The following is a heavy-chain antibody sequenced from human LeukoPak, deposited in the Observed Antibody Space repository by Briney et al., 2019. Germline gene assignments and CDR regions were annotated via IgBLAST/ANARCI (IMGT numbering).Heavy chain of an antibody. Sequence: GASVKVSCKASGYTFTSYDINWVRQATGQGLEWMGWMNPNSGNTGYAQKFQGRVTMTRNTSISTAYMELSSLRSEDTAVYYCATWAWIQLWANYYYCGMDVWGQGTTVTVSS. V-gene: IGHV1-8*01. J-gene: IGHJ6*02. CDR2: MNPNSGNT. CDR1: GYTFTSYD. D-gene: IGHD5-18*01. CDR3: ATWAWIQLWANYYYCGMDV.